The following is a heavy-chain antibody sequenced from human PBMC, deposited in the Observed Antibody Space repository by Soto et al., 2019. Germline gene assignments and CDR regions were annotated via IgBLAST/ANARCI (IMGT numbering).Heavy chain of an antibody. CDR3: ARDYDFWSGYQTNAFDI. CDR2: IYYSGST. Sequence: SETLSLTCTVSGGSISSYYWSWIRQPPGKGLEWIGYIYYSGSTNYNPSLKSRGTISVDTSKNQFSLKLSSVTAADTAVYYCARDYDFWSGYQTNAFDIWGQGTMVTVSS. CDR1: GGSISSYY. D-gene: IGHD3-3*01. V-gene: IGHV4-59*01. J-gene: IGHJ3*02.